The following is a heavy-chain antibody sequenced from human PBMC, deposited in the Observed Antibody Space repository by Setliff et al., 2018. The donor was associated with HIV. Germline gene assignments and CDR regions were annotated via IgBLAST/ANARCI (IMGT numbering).Heavy chain of an antibody. Sequence: SETLSLTCTVSGGSMSSSSYYWGWIRQTPDKGLEWIGIIYYSGATYYNPSRTSRVTISVDTSRNQFSLKLRSVTAADTAAYYCARLGYVSGGFYKTPGPYYFDYWGQGALVTVSS. J-gene: IGHJ4*02. V-gene: IGHV4-39*01. D-gene: IGHD3-10*01. CDR2: IYYSGAT. CDR3: ARLGYVSGGFYKTPGPYYFDY. CDR1: GGSMSSSSYY.